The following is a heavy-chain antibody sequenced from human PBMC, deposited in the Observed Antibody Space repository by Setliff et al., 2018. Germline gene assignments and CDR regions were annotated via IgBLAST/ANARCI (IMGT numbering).Heavy chain of an antibody. V-gene: IGHV3-48*03. D-gene: IGHD3-3*01. CDR3: ARDRPGAIFGVVTPFDY. CDR1: GFTFSSYE. CDR2: ISGSGSSI. J-gene: IGHJ4*02. Sequence: GGSLRLSCAASGFTFSSYEMNWVRQAPGKGLEWVSYISGSGSSIFYADSVKGRFTISRDNAKNSLYLQMNSLRAEDTAVYYCARDRPGAIFGVVTPFDYWGQGTLVTVSS.